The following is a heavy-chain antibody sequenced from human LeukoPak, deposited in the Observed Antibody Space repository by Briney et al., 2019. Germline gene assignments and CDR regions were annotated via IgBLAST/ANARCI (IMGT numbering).Heavy chain of an antibody. Sequence: PGGSLRLPCAASGFTFSSYGMHWVRQAPGKGLEWVAVIWYDGSNKYYADSVKGRFTISRDNSKNTLYLQMNSLRAEDTAVYYCAREGGGYSYGTFDYWGQGTLVTVSS. V-gene: IGHV3-33*01. CDR3: AREGGGYSYGTFDY. CDR1: GFTFSSYG. J-gene: IGHJ4*02. D-gene: IGHD5-18*01. CDR2: IWYDGSNK.